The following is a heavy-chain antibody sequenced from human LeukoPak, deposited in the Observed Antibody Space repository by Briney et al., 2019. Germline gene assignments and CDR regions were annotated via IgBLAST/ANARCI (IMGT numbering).Heavy chain of an antibody. Sequence: ASVTVSCKAAGYTFTSYYMHWVRQAPGQGLEWMEIINPSGGSTSYAQKFQGRVTMTRDMSTSTVYMELSSLRSEDTAVYYCAREGDGYNQGSFDYWGQGTLVTVSS. CDR2: INPSGGST. CDR3: AREGDGYNQGSFDY. J-gene: IGHJ4*02. CDR1: GYTFTSYY. V-gene: IGHV1-46*01. D-gene: IGHD5-24*01.